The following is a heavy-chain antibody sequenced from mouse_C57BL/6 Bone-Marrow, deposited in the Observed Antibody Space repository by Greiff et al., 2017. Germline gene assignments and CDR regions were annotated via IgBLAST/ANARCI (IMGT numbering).Heavy chain of an antibody. CDR1: GFTFSSYA. CDR2: ISDGGSYT. Sequence: DVKLQESGGGLVKPGGSLKLSCAASGFTFSSYAMSWVRQTPEKRLEWVATISDGGSYTYYPDNVKGRFTISRDNAKNNLYLQMSHLKSEDTAMYYCARGGYAMDYWGQGTSVTVSS. D-gene: IGHD2-14*01. J-gene: IGHJ4*01. CDR3: ARGGYAMDY. V-gene: IGHV5-4*03.